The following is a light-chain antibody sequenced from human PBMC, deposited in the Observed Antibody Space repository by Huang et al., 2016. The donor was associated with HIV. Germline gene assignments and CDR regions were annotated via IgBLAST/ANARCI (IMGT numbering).Light chain of an antibody. Sequence: DIQMTQSPSTLSASVGDRVTITCRASQSISSWLAWYLQKPGKAPKLLIYKASSLESGVPSRFSGSGSGTEFTLTISSPQPDDFATYYCQQYNTYRYTFGQGTKLEIK. CDR2: KAS. V-gene: IGKV1-5*03. CDR1: QSISSW. J-gene: IGKJ2*01. CDR3: QQYNTYRYT.